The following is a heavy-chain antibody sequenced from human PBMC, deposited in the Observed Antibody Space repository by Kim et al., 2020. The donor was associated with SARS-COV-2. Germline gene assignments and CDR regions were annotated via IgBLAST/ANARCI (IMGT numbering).Heavy chain of an antibody. V-gene: IGHV3-30*18. CDR2: ISYDGSNK. CDR3: TKERMYYYDSSGPATMSAFDI. Sequence: GGSLRLSCAASGFTFSSYGMHWVRQAPGKGLEWVAVISYDGSNKYYADSVKGRFTISRDNSKNTLYLQMNSLRAEDTAVYYCTKERMYYYDSSGPATMSAFDIWGQGTMVTVSS. D-gene: IGHD3-22*01. CDR1: GFTFSSYG. J-gene: IGHJ3*02.